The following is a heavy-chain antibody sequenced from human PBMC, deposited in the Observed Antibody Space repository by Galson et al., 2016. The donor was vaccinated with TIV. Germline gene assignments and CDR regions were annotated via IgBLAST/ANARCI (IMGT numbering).Heavy chain of an antibody. D-gene: IGHD1-26*01. CDR3: ASDRGSYVPRGSLGY. CDR1: GATFRNNA. J-gene: IGHJ4*02. V-gene: IGHV1-69*13. Sequence: SVKVSCKASGATFRNNAISWVRQAPGQGLEWMGGITAIFGTANYAQKFQGRVTITADESTSTAYMELNSLRSEDTAVYYCASDRGSYVPRGSLGYWGQGTLVTVSS. CDR2: ITAIFGTA.